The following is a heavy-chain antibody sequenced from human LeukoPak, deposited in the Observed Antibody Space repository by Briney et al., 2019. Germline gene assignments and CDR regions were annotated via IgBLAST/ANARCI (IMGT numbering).Heavy chain of an antibody. CDR3: AKDGVAAAGTGWFDY. D-gene: IGHD6-13*01. Sequence: GGSLRLSCAASGFTFSSYAMSWVRQAPGKGLEWVSGISGSGDSTYYADSVKGRFTISRDNSKNTLYLQMNSLRAEDTALYYCAKDGVAAAGTGWFDYWGQGTLVTVSS. V-gene: IGHV3-23*01. J-gene: IGHJ4*02. CDR2: ISGSGDST. CDR1: GFTFSSYA.